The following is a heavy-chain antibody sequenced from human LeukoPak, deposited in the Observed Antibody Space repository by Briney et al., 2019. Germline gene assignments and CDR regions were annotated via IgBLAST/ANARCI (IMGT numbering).Heavy chain of an antibody. CDR3: AKERGSGWYYFDY. Sequence: SGGSLRLSCATSEFTFSSYVMSWVRQAPGKGLEWVSGISGSGGYTYYADSVKGRFTISRDNSKNTLYLQMNSLRAEDTAIYYCAKERGSGWYYFDYWGQGTLVTVSS. V-gene: IGHV3-23*01. CDR2: ISGSGGYT. D-gene: IGHD6-19*01. J-gene: IGHJ4*02. CDR1: EFTFSSYV.